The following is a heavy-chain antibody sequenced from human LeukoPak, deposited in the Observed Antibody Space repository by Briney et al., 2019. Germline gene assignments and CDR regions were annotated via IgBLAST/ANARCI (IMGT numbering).Heavy chain of an antibody. V-gene: IGHV3-48*01. J-gene: IGHJ4*02. CDR3: VRDDDRPDNGLDY. CDR2: ITSSGDTI. Sequence: GGSLRLSCTTSVFPFSRYSMNWVRQAPGKGLEWVSYITSSGDTIYYADSVKGRFTISRDNSKNTLYLQMNSLRAEDTAVYYCVRDDDRPDNGLDYWGQGTLVTVSS. CDR1: VFPFSRYS. D-gene: IGHD3-22*01.